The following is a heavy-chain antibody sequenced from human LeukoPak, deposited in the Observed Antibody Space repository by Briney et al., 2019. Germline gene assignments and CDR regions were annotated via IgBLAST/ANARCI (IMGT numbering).Heavy chain of an antibody. CDR1: GFTFHNFA. CDR3: VRGLKYNWNLASNWFDS. V-gene: IGHV3-9*01. Sequence: PGGSLRLSCAAPGFTFHNFAMHWVRHAPGKGLEWVAGVSWNSDRVLYADSLRGWFTISRDNAANSLYLQMNSLGPDDTALYYCVRGLKYNWNLASNWFDSWGPGALVTVSS. J-gene: IGHJ5*01. D-gene: IGHD1-1*01. CDR2: VSWNSDRV.